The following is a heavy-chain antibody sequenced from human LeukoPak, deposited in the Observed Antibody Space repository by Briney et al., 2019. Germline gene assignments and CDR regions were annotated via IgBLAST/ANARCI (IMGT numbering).Heavy chain of an antibody. CDR2: ISYDGSNK. D-gene: IGHD6-19*01. CDR3: AREMGAVAGLDY. J-gene: IGHJ4*02. CDR1: GFTFSSYA. Sequence: GGSLRLSCAASGFTFSSYAMHWVRQAPGKGLEWVAVISYDGSNKYYADSVKGRFTISRDNSKNTLYLQMNGLRAEDTAVYYCAREMGAVAGLDYWGQGTLVTVSS. V-gene: IGHV3-30-3*01.